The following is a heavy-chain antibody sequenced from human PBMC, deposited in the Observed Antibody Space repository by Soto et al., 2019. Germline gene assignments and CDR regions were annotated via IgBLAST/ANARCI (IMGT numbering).Heavy chain of an antibody. CDR1: GYTFTSYD. Sequence: ASVKVSCKASGYTFTSYDINWVRQATGQGLEWMGWMNPNSGNTGYAQKFQGRVTMTRNTSISTAYMELSSLRSEDTAVYYCASPYYDYVWGSYGEYGMEVWGQGTTVTVSS. CDR3: ASPYYDYVWGSYGEYGMEV. CDR2: MNPNSGNT. V-gene: IGHV1-8*01. J-gene: IGHJ6*02. D-gene: IGHD3-16*01.